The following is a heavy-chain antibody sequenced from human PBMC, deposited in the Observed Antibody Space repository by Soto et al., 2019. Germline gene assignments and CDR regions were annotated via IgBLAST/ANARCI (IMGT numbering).Heavy chain of an antibody. CDR1: GFTFSNYA. CDR2: ISGSGDKT. J-gene: IGHJ4*02. D-gene: IGHD3-10*01. Sequence: EVQLLESGGGLVQPGGSLRLSCAASGFTFSNYAMSWVRQAPGRGLEWVSAISGSGDKTYYADSVKGRFTISRDNSKNMXYLQMNSLRVEDTAAYYCAKELAYYYGSGSPLVDYWGQGTLLTVSS. CDR3: AKELAYYYGSGSPLVDY. V-gene: IGHV3-23*01.